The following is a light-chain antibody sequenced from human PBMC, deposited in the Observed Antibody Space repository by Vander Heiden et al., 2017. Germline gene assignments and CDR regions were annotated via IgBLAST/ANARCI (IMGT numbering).Light chain of an antibody. CDR2: DDS. V-gene: IGLV3-21*02. Sequence: SYVLTQPPSVSVAPGQTARITCGGNNIGSKSVHWYQQKPGQAPVLVVFDDSDRPSGIPERFSGSTSGNTATLTISSVEAGEEADDYCQVWDNSSDRCWVFGGGTKLTVL. CDR1: NIGSKS. CDR3: QVWDNSSDRCWV. J-gene: IGLJ3*02.